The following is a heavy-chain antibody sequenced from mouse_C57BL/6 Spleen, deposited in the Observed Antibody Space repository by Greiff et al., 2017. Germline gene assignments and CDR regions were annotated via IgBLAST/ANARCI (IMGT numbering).Heavy chain of an antibody. CDR1: GYTFTSYW. Sequence: QVQLQQPGAELVRPGSSVKLSCKASGYTFTSYWMHWVKQRPIQGLEWIGNIDPSDSETHYNQKFKDKATLTVDKSSSTAYMQLSSLTSEDSAVYYCARSPDGFLYAMDYWGQGTSVTVSS. J-gene: IGHJ4*01. D-gene: IGHD2-3*01. CDR3: ARSPDGFLYAMDY. V-gene: IGHV1-52*01. CDR2: IDPSDSET.